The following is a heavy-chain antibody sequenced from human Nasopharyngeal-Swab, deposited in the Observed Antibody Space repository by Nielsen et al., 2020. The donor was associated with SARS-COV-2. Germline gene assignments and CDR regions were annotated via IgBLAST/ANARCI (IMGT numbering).Heavy chain of an antibody. CDR3: ARVVATIFNYYYYGMDV. V-gene: IGHV1-2*02. CDR1: GYTFTGYY. CDR2: INPNSGGT. D-gene: IGHD5-12*01. Sequence: ASVKVSCKASGYTFTGYYMHWVRQAPGQGLEWMGWINPNSGGTNYAQKFQGRVTMTRDTSISTAYMELSRLRSGDTAVYYCARVVATIFNYYYYGMDVWGQGTTVTVSS. J-gene: IGHJ6*02.